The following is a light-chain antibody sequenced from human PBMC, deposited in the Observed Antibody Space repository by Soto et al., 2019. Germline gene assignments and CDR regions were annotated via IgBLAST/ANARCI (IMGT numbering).Light chain of an antibody. Sequence: DIQMTQSPSSLSASVGDRVTITCRASQDISNYLNWYQQKPGKAPKLLIYDASNLETGVPSRFSGSGSGTDFTFTISSLQPEDIATYYCQQYDTLASTFGPGTKVDIK. CDR2: DAS. J-gene: IGKJ3*01. CDR1: QDISNY. V-gene: IGKV1-33*01. CDR3: QQYDTLAST.